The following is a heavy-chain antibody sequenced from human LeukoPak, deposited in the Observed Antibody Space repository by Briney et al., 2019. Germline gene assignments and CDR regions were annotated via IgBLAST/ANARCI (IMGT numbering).Heavy chain of an antibody. CDR3: ARGLRDCSSTSCFTHWYFDL. Sequence: PGGSLRLSCAASGFTFSTYSMQWVRQAPGKGLEYVSAIRSNGGSTHYANSVKGRFTISRDNTKNTVYLQMGSLRAEDMAVYYCARGLRDCSSTSCFTHWYFDLWGRGTLVTVSS. CDR1: GFTFSTYS. J-gene: IGHJ2*01. D-gene: IGHD2-2*02. CDR2: IRSNGGST. V-gene: IGHV3-64*01.